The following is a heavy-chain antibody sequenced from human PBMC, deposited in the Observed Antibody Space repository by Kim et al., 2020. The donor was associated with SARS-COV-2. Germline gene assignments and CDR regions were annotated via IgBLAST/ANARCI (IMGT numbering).Heavy chain of an antibody. CDR2: K. Sequence: KRHSPSLKSRLTITKDTSKNQLVLTMTNMDPVDPATYYCAHTQWLTYYFDYWGQGTLVTVSS. D-gene: IGHD6-19*01. J-gene: IGHJ4*02. CDR3: AHTQWLTYYFDY. V-gene: IGHV2-5*01.